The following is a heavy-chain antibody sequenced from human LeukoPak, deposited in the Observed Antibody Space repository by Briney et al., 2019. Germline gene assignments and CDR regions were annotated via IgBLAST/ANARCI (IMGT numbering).Heavy chain of an antibody. Sequence: SETLSLTCTVSDDSISDYYRGWIRQPPGKGLEWIGFFHNSGTSIYNPSLKSRVTISADTSKNQFSLKLNSLTTADTAVYYCTRGAGWLIDYWGQGILVTVSS. J-gene: IGHJ4*02. CDR3: TRGAGWLIDY. D-gene: IGHD3-16*01. CDR1: DDSISDYY. V-gene: IGHV4-59*01. CDR2: FHNSGTS.